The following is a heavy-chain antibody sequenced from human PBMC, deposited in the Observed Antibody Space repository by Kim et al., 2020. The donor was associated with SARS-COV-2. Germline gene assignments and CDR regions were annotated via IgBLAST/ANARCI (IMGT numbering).Heavy chain of an antibody. V-gene: IGHV3-30*04. Sequence: GGSLRLSCAASGFTFSSYAMHWVRQAPGKGLEWVAVISYDGSNKYYADSVKGRFTISRDNSKNTLYLQMNSLRAEDTAVYYCARDFTMIVVAWGGYWGQGTLVTVSS. CDR3: ARDFTMIVVAWGGY. D-gene: IGHD3-22*01. J-gene: IGHJ4*02. CDR2: ISYDGSNK. CDR1: GFTFSSYA.